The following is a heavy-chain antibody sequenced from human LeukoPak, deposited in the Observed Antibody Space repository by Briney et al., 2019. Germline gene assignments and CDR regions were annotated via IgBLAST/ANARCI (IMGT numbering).Heavy chain of an antibody. V-gene: IGHV4-59*12. CDR1: GGSISRDY. CDR2: ISYSGDT. J-gene: IGHJ5*02. CDR3: ARDTRNWGWTP. Sequence: SETLSLTCTVSGGSISRDYWSWIRQPPGKGLEWIGYISYSGDTNYNPSLKSRVTISLDTSKNQFSLQLSSVTPEDTAMYYCARDTRNWGWTPWGQGTQVTVSS. D-gene: IGHD7-27*01.